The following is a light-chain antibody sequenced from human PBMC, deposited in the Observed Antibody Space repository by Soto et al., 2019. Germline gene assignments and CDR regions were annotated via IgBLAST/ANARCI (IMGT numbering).Light chain of an antibody. V-gene: IGKV3-20*01. Sequence: EIVLTQSPGTLSLSPGEGTTLSCRASQSISSSYFAWYQQKPGQAPRLLIYGVSTRATGIPDRFSGSGSGTDFTLTISRLEPEDFAVYYCQQYGSSPRTFGQGTKLEIK. J-gene: IGKJ2*01. CDR1: QSISSSY. CDR2: GVS. CDR3: QQYGSSPRT.